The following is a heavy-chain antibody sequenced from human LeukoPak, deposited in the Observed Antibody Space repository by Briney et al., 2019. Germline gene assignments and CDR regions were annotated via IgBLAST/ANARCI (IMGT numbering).Heavy chain of an antibody. D-gene: IGHD3-16*01. Sequence: GASVKVSFRASGYTFTSYGISWVRQAPGQGLEWMGWISAYNGNTNYAQKLQGRVTMTTDTSTSTAYMELRSLRSDDTAVYYCARDSTDVGFDYWGQGTLVTVSS. V-gene: IGHV1-18*01. J-gene: IGHJ4*02. CDR2: ISAYNGNT. CDR1: GYTFTSYG. CDR3: ARDSTDVGFDY.